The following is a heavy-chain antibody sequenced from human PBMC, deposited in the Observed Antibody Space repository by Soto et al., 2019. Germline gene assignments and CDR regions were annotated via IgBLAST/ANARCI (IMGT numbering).Heavy chain of an antibody. Sequence: EVQLEESGGGLVQPGGSLRLSCAASGFTFSSYWMSWVRQAPGRGLEGVAYINEDGSRKYYVDSVKGRFTISRDNAKNSLSLQMNSLRADDTAVYYCARGSGSSSSWGQGTLVTVSS. CDR2: INEDGSRK. CDR1: GFTFSSYW. D-gene: IGHD6-6*01. CDR3: ARGSGSSSS. V-gene: IGHV3-7*05. J-gene: IGHJ5*02.